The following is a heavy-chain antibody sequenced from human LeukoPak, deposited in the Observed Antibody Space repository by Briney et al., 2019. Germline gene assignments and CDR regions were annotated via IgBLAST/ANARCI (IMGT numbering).Heavy chain of an antibody. J-gene: IGHJ5*02. CDR2: IYTSGST. D-gene: IGHD2-2*02. CDR1: GGSISSYY. V-gene: IGHV4-4*07. CDR3: ARAEDQLLYGGWFDP. Sequence: SETLSLTCTVSGGSISSYYWSWIRQPAGKGLEWIRRIYTSGSTNYNPSLKSRVTMSVDTSKNQFSLKLSSVTAADTAVYYCARAEDQLLYGGWFDPWGQGTLVTVSS.